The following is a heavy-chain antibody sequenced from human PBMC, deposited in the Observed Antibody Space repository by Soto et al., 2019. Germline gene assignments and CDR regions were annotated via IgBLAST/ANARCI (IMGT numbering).Heavy chain of an antibody. CDR2: IIPIFGTA. Sequence: QVQLVQSGAEVKKPGSSVKVSCKASGGTFSSYAISWVRQAPGQGLEWMGGIIPIFGTANYAQKFQGRVTITADESTSTAYMELSSLRSEDTAVYYCARDIAAAGSYYYYGMDVWGQGTTVIVSS. D-gene: IGHD6-13*01. CDR1: GGTFSSYA. CDR3: ARDIAAAGSYYYYGMDV. V-gene: IGHV1-69*01. J-gene: IGHJ6*02.